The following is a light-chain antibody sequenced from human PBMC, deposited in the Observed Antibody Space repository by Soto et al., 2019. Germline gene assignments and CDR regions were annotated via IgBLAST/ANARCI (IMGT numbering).Light chain of an antibody. Sequence: DIPMTQSPSTLSASVEDRVTITCRASQSISSWLAWYQQKPGKAPKLLIYVASSLESGVPPRFSGSGSGTEFTLTISSLQPDHFATYYCQQYNSYVWPFGQGTKVEIK. CDR3: QQYNSYVWP. V-gene: IGKV1-5*01. CDR1: QSISSW. CDR2: VAS. J-gene: IGKJ1*01.